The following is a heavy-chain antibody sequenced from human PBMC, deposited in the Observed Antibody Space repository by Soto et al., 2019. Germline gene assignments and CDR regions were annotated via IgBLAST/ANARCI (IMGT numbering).Heavy chain of an antibody. J-gene: IGHJ6*02. D-gene: IGHD3-9*01. V-gene: IGHV3-74*01. CDR2: IDNNGGGA. Sequence: EVQLVESGGGLVQPGGSLRLSCAASGFSFTSYWMHWVRQVPGEGLVWVARIDNNGGGATYADSVKGRFTISRDNAESTLFLQMNSLGVEDTAVYYCAREEFRSFDWSFFTYGMDVWGQGTTVTVSS. CDR1: GFSFTSYW. CDR3: AREEFRSFDWSFFTYGMDV.